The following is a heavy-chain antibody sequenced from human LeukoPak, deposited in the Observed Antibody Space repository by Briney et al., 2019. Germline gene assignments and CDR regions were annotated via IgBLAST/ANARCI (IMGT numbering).Heavy chain of an antibody. Sequence: SETLSLTCTVSGGSISSGDYYWSWIRQPPGKGLEWIGYIYYSGSTYYSPSLKSRVTISVDTSKNQFSLKLSSVTAADTAMYYCARQGGSWYGDYWGQGTLVTVSS. CDR3: ARQGGSWYGDY. J-gene: IGHJ4*02. CDR1: GGSISSGDYY. D-gene: IGHD6-13*01. V-gene: IGHV4-30-4*08. CDR2: IYYSGST.